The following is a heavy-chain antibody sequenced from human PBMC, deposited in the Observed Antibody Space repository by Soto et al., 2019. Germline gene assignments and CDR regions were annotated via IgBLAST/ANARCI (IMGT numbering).Heavy chain of an antibody. CDR2: IKQDGSEK. CDR1: GFTFSSYW. Sequence: GGSLRLSCAASGFTFSSYWMSWVRQAPGKGLEWVANIKQDGSEKYYVDSVKGRFTISRDNAKNSLYLQMNSLRAEDTAVYYCARGAHHSSPLRPIDYWGQGTLVTVSS. CDR3: ARGAHHSSPLRPIDY. V-gene: IGHV3-7*01. D-gene: IGHD6-13*01. J-gene: IGHJ4*02.